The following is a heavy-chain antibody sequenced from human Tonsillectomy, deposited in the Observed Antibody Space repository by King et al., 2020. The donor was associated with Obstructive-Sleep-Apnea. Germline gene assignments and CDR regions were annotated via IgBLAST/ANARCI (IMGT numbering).Heavy chain of an antibody. V-gene: IGHV4-28*01. Sequence: VQLQESCPGLVKPSDTLSLTCAISGYSISSSNWWGWIRQPPGKGLEWIGYIHYSGTTYYNSSLKSRVTMSVDTSKNQFSLRLSSVTSVDTAVYYCARRGTPGAFDIWGQGAMVTVSS. J-gene: IGHJ3*02. D-gene: IGHD3-16*01. CDR2: IHYSGTT. CDR1: GYSISSSNW. CDR3: ARRGTPGAFDI.